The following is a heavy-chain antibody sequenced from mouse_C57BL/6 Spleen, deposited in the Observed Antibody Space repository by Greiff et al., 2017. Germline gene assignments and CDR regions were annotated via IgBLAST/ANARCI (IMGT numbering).Heavy chain of an antibody. CDR1: GFNIKDYY. V-gene: IGHV14-2*01. CDR3: ASRGGSSPHWYFDV. Sequence: EVQRVESGAELVKPGASVKLSCTASGFNIKDYYMHWVKQRTEQGLEWIGRIDPEDGETKYAPKFQGKATITADTSSNTAYLQLSSLTSEDTAVYYGASRGGSSPHWYFDVWGTGTTVTVSS. D-gene: IGHD1-1*01. J-gene: IGHJ1*03. CDR2: IDPEDGET.